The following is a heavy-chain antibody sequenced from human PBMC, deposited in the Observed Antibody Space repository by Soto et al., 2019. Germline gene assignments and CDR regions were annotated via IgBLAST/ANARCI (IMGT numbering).Heavy chain of an antibody. J-gene: IGHJ4*02. V-gene: IGHV3-7*01. Sequence: EVQLVESGGGLVQPGGSRRLSCAASGFMFSAYWMSWVRQDPGKGLEWVATISGGATDKFYVDSVKGRFTISRDDTKNSLYLQMNSLRDEDTAVYYCVREDWHRFDSWGQGTLVTVSS. CDR3: VREDWHRFDS. CDR1: GFMFSAYW. CDR2: ISGGATDK. D-gene: IGHD2-21*01.